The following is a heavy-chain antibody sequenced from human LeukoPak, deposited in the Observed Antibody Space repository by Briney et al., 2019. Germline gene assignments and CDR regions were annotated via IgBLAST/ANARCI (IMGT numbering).Heavy chain of an antibody. D-gene: IGHD2-8*01. CDR2: ISAYNGNT. J-gene: IGHJ4*02. CDR1: GCTFTSYG. CDR3: ASRRGYCTNGVCYLDY. V-gene: IGHV1-18*01. Sequence: GASVKVSCKASGCTFTSYGISWVRQAPGQGLEWMGWISAYNGNTNYAQKLQGRVTMTTDTSTSTAYMELRSLRSDDTAVYYCASRRGYCTNGVCYLDYWGQGTLVTVSS.